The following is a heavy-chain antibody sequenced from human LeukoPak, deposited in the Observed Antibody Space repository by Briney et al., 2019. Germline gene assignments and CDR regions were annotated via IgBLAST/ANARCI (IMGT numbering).Heavy chain of an antibody. J-gene: IGHJ6*03. V-gene: IGHV1-2*02. CDR1: GYTFTGYY. D-gene: IGHD2-15*01. CDR3: ARGGGGGLYYYYYMDV. CDR2: INPNSGGT. Sequence: ASVKVSCKASGYTFTGYYMHWVRQAPGQGLEWMGWINPNSGGTNYAQKFQGRVTMTRDTSISTAYMELSRLRSDDTAVYYCARGGGGGLYYYYYMDVWGKGTTVTVSS.